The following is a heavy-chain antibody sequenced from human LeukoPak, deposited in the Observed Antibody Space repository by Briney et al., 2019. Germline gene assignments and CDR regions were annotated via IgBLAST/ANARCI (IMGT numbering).Heavy chain of an antibody. J-gene: IGHJ4*02. CDR1: GFTFSSYV. D-gene: IGHD2-2*01. CDR2: VSSDGGNK. CDR3: ARGKIVPPALYCFDY. Sequence: GGSLRLSCVASGFTFSSYVMHWVRQAPGKGLEWVALVSSDGGNKYYADSVKGRFTISRDNSKNTLYLQMNSLRAEDTALYYCARGKIVPPALYCFDYWGQGTLVTVSS. V-gene: IGHV3-30*03.